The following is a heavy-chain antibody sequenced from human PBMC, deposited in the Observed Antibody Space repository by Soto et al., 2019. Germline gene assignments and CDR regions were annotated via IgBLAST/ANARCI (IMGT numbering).Heavy chain of an antibody. CDR1: GFTFSSYG. V-gene: IGHV3-30*18. Sequence: QVQLVESGGGVVQPGRSLRLSCAASGFTFSSYGTHWVRQAPGKGLEWVAVISYDGSNKYYADSVKGRFTISRDNSKNTLYLQMNRLRAEDTAVYYCAKLLSFMTTVTALDHCGQGTLVTVSS. CDR3: AKLLSFMTTVTALDH. J-gene: IGHJ5*02. D-gene: IGHD4-17*01. CDR2: ISYDGSNK.